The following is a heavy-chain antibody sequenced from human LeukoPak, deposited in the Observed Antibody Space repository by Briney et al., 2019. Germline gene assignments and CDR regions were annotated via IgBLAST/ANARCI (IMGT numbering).Heavy chain of an antibody. J-gene: IGHJ4*02. D-gene: IGHD3-10*01. V-gene: IGHV3-30-3*01. Sequence: GRSLRLSCAASGFTFSSYAMHWVRQAQGKGLEWVAVISYDGSNKYYADSVKGRFTISRDNSKNTLYLQMNSLRAEDTAVYYCARDSDYYGSGSYARDWGQGTLVTVSS. CDR3: ARDSDYYGSGSYARD. CDR1: GFTFSSYA. CDR2: ISYDGSNK.